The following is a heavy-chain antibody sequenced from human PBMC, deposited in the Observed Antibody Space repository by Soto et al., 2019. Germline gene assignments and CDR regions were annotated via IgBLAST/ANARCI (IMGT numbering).Heavy chain of an antibody. CDR1: GNTFSRIG. CDR2: ISPYKGNT. CDR3: ARNLDGSGNYNTHD. V-gene: IGHV1-18*01. D-gene: IGHD3-10*01. Sequence: SVKVTCKYSGNTFSRIGISWVRQAPGQGLEWMGWISPYKGNTYYAQRLQGRVTMTTDTSTSTDYMELRSLISDDTAVYYCARNLDGSGNYNTHDWGRGPRVTVCS. J-gene: IGHJ4*02.